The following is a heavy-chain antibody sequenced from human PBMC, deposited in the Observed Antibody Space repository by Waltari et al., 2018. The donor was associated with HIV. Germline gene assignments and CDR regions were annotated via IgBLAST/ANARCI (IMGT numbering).Heavy chain of an antibody. Sequence: QLQLQESGPGLVKPSETLSLTCTVSGGSISSSSYYWGWIRQPPGKGLEWIGSIYYSGSTYYTPSLKSRVTISVDTSKNQFSLKLSSVTAADTAVYYCARHDYGDYVVDYWGQGTLVTVSS. CDR3: ARHDYGDYVVDY. J-gene: IGHJ4*02. D-gene: IGHD4-17*01. CDR2: IYYSGST. V-gene: IGHV4-39*01. CDR1: GGSISSSSYY.